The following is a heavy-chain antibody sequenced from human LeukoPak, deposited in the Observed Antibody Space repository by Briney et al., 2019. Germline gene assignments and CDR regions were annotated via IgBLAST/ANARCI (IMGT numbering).Heavy chain of an antibody. V-gene: IGHV3-20*04. CDR2: INWNGGST. D-gene: IGHD3-22*01. J-gene: IGHJ4*02. Sequence: GGSLRLSCAASGFTFSSYSMNWVRQAPGKGLEWVSGINWNGGSTGYADSVKGRFTISRDNAKNSLYLQMNSLRAEDTALYYCARVSGYYDPFDYWGQGTLVTVSS. CDR3: ARVSGYYDPFDY. CDR1: GFTFSSYS.